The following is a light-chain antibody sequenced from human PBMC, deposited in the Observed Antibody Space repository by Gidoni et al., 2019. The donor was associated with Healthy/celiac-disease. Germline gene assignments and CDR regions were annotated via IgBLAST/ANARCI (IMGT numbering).Light chain of an antibody. J-gene: IGKJ4*01. Sequence: AIRMTQSPSSFSASTGDRVTITCRASQGISSYLAVYQQKPGKAPKLLIYAASTLQSGVPSRFSGSGSGTDFTLTISCLQSEDFANYYCQQYYSYPPAFGGGTKVEIK. V-gene: IGKV1-8*01. CDR2: AAS. CDR1: QGISSY. CDR3: QQYYSYPPA.